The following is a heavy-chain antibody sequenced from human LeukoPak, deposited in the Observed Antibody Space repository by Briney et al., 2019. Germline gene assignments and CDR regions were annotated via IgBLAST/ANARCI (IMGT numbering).Heavy chain of an antibody. CDR2: IYDTGNT. Sequence: SETLSLTCVVSSGSINNQYWTWIRQPPGKGLEWIGYIYDTGNTNYNPSLKSRVNISIDTPKNQFSLKLTSVTAADTAVYYCARDQVGYGLDYWGQGTLVTVSS. CDR3: ARDQVGYGLDY. J-gene: IGHJ4*02. D-gene: IGHD5-18*01. CDR1: SGSINNQY. V-gene: IGHV4-59*11.